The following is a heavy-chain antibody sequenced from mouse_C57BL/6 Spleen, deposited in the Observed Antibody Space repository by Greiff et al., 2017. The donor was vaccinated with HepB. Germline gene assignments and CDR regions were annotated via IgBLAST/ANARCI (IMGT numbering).Heavy chain of an antibody. D-gene: IGHD1-1*01. CDR3: ARDGLTTVVAGAMDY. CDR2: ISSGSSTI. V-gene: IGHV5-17*01. CDR1: GFTFSDYG. J-gene: IGHJ4*01. Sequence: EVHLVESGGGLVKPGGSLKLSCAASGFTFSDYGMHWVRQAPEKGLEWVAYISSGSSTIYYADTVKGRFTISRDNAKNTLFLQMTSLRSEDTAMYYCARDGLTTVVAGAMDYWGQGTSVTVSS.